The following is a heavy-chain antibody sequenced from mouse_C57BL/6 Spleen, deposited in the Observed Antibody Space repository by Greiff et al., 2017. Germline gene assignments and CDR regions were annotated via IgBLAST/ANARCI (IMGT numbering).Heavy chain of an antibody. V-gene: IGHV5-4*03. CDR2: ISDGGSYT. Sequence: DVKLVESGGGLVKPGGSLTLSCAASGFTFSSYAMSWVRQTPEKRLAWVATISDGGSYTYYPDNVKGRFTISRDNAKNNLYLQMSHLKSEDTAMYYCARVPMDYWGQGTSVTVSS. CDR3: ARVPMDY. CDR1: GFTFSSYA. J-gene: IGHJ4*01.